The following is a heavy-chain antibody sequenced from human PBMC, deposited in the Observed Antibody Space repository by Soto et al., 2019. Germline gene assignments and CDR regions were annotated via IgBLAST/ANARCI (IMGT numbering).Heavy chain of an antibody. Sequence: GESLKISCKGSGYSFTSYWIGWVRQMPGKGLEWMGIIYPGDSDTRYSPSFQGQVTISADKSISTAYLQWSSLKASDTAMYYCARLMVRGTYRLAEVPTSYGMDVWGQGTTVTVSS. CDR3: ARLMVRGTYRLAEVPTSYGMDV. D-gene: IGHD3-10*01. CDR1: GYSFTSYW. CDR2: IYPGDSDT. V-gene: IGHV5-51*01. J-gene: IGHJ6*02.